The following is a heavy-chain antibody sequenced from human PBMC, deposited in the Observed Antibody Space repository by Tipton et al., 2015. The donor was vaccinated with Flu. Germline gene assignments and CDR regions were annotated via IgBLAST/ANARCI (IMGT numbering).Heavy chain of an antibody. V-gene: IGHV4-34*01. CDR2: VTESGST. J-gene: IGHJ4*02. CDR3: ARAAGSGTYVIFDY. D-gene: IGHD3-10*01. Sequence: TLSLTCVVYGGSFSGYYWSWIRQPPGTGLEWIGDVTESGSTNYNPSLKSRVTMSIDTSKNQFSLKLNSVTAADTAVYYCARAAGSGTYVIFDYWGQGTLVTVSS. CDR1: GGSFSGYY.